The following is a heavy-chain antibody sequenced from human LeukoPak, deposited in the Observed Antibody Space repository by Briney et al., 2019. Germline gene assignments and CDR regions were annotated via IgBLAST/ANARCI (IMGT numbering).Heavy chain of an antibody. CDR3: ARHSNTDTWNYYYMDV. Sequence: SETLSLTCAVYGGSFSGYYWSWIRQPPGRGLEWIGEINHSGSTNYNPSLKSRVTISVDTSKNQFSLKLSSVTAEDTAFYYCARHSNTDTWNYYYMDVWGKGTTVTVSS. CDR2: INHSGST. J-gene: IGHJ6*03. V-gene: IGHV4-34*01. D-gene: IGHD1-20*01. CDR1: GGSFSGYY.